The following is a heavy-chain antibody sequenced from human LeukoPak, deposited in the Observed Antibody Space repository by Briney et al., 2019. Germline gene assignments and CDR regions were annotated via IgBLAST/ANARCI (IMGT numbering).Heavy chain of an antibody. J-gene: IGHJ6*02. CDR2: VSYDGTET. V-gene: IGHV3-30*18. CDR3: AKYRANWNDGLDV. Sequence: GGSLRLSCAASGFIFSRYGMHWVRQAPGKGLEWVAVVSYDGTETKYADSVKGRLNLSRDNSKKSLYLQMNSLRAEDTALYYCAKYRANWNDGLDVWGQGTTVTVSS. CDR1: GFIFSRYG. D-gene: IGHD1-20*01.